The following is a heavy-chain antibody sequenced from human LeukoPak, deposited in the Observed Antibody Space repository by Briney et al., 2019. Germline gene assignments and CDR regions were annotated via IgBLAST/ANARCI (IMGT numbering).Heavy chain of an antibody. CDR3: ARAYGDYPSAPDNWFDP. CDR1: GFTVSSTY. CDR2: IYSGGNI. D-gene: IGHD4-17*01. V-gene: IGHV3-53*01. J-gene: IGHJ5*02. Sequence: GGSLRLSCAASGFTVSSTYMSWVRQAPGKGLEWVSVIYSGGNIYYIESVKGRFTISRDNSKNTLYLQMNSLRAEDTAVYYCARAYGDYPSAPDNWFDPWGQGTLVTVSS.